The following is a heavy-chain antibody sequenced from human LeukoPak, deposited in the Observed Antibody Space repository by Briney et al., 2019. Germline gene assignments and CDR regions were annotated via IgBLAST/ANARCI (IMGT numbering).Heavy chain of an antibody. D-gene: IGHD1-1*01. CDR2: TYYRSKWYN. J-gene: IGHJ4*02. CDR1: GDSVSSNSAA. CDR3: ARNELHLSLSFDC. Sequence: SQTLSLTCVISGDSVSSNSAAWNWNRQSPSRGLEWLGSTYYRSKWYNDYAVSVKSRISTNPDTSKNQFSLQLNSVTPEDTAVYYCARNELHLSLSFDCWGQGTPVTVSS. V-gene: IGHV6-1*01.